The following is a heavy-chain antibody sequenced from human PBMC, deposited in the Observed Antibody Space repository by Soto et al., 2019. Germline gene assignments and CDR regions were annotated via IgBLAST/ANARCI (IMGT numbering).Heavy chain of an antibody. V-gene: IGHV3-48*04. J-gene: IGHJ4*01. CDR2: ISSRSGTI. Sequence: GRPLRLSCAAFGFTFIGDWIHWVSQAPGKGLLWVSRISSRSGTIFYADYVKGRFTLSRHNSKKSMYLQMNSLRAEDTAVYFCAREVDRALVGSPHYFDYWGQGTLVTVSS. CDR3: AREVDRALVGSPHYFDY. CDR1: GFTFIGDW. D-gene: IGHD5-18*01.